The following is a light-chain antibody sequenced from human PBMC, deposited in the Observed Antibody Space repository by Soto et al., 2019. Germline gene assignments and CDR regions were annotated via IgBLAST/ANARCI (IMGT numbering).Light chain of an antibody. CDR3: GSWDSRLSPDV. Sequence: QSVMTQPPSVSAAPGQKVTISCSGSSSNIGGNSVSWYQQLPGTAPKLLIYDDNKRPSGIPDRFSGSKSGTSATLGITGFQTGDEADYYCGSWDSRLSPDVFGTGTKLTVL. V-gene: IGLV1-51*01. J-gene: IGLJ1*01. CDR1: SSNIGGNS. CDR2: DDN.